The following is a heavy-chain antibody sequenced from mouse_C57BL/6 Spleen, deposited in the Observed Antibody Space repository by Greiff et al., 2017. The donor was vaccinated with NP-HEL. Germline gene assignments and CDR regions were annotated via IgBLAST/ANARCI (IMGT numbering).Heavy chain of an antibody. D-gene: IGHD2-5*01. V-gene: IGHV1-64*01. CDR2: IHPNSGST. J-gene: IGHJ4*01. CDR1: GYTFTSYW. CDR3: GNSKGDYYAMDY. Sequence: QVQLKQPGAELVKPGASVKLSCKASGYTFTSYWMHWVKQRPGQGLEWIGMIHPNSGSTNYNEKFKSKATLTVDKSSSTAYMQLSSLTSEDSAVYYCGNSKGDYYAMDYWGQGTSVTVSS.